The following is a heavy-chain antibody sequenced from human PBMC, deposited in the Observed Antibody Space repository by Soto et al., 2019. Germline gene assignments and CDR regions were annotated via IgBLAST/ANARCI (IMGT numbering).Heavy chain of an antibody. J-gene: IGHJ4*02. D-gene: IGHD2-15*01. CDR1: GYTFTSYG. CDR2: ISAYNGNT. CDR3: ARAHYCSGGSCYGY. V-gene: IGHV1-18*01. Sequence: ASVKVSCKASGYTFTSYGISWVRQAPGQGLEWMGWISAYNGNTNYAQKLQGRVTMTTDTSTSTAYMELRSLRSDDTTVYYCARAHYCSGGSCYGYWGQGTLVTVSS.